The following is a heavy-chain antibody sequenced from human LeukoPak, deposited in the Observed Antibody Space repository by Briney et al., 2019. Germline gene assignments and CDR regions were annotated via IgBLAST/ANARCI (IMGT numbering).Heavy chain of an antibody. V-gene: IGHV3-21*01. Sequence: GGSLRLSCAASGFTFSSYAMSWVRQAPGKGLEWVLSISSSSSYIYYADSVKGRFTISRDNAKNSLYLQMNSLRAEDTAVYYCASTSLAAAGTAPWGQGTLVTVSS. D-gene: IGHD6-13*01. CDR3: ASTSLAAAGTAP. J-gene: IGHJ5*02. CDR1: GFTFSSYA. CDR2: ISSSSSYI.